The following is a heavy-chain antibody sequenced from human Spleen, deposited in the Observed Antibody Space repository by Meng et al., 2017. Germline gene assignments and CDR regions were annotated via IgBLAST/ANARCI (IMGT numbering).Heavy chain of an antibody. Sequence: HVQLKRGGAGLLKPSETLSLTCAVYGGSFSGYYWIWIRQPPGKGLEWIGEINHSGSTNYNPSLKSRVTISLDKSKNQFSLNVNSVTAADTAVYYCARGGARYDILTGYYSAYFDYWGQGTLVTVSS. V-gene: IGHV4-34*01. CDR1: GGSFSGYY. J-gene: IGHJ4*02. D-gene: IGHD3-9*01. CDR3: ARGGARYDILTGYYSAYFDY. CDR2: INHSGST.